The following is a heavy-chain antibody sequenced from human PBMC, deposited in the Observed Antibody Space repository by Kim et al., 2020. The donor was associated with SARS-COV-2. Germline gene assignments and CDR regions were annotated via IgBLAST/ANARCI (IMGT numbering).Heavy chain of an antibody. V-gene: IGHV4-59*02. D-gene: IGHD6-13*01. CDR1: GGSVSTSY. CDR2: IYYSGST. CDR3: ARGLGYTSTWIY. J-gene: IGHJ4*02. Sequence: SETLSLTCTVSGGSVSTSYCSWFRQPPGKGLEWIGYIYYSGSTNYNPSLKSRATISIDTSKNQFSLKLRSVIAADTAVYFCARGLGYTSTWIYRGQGTLV.